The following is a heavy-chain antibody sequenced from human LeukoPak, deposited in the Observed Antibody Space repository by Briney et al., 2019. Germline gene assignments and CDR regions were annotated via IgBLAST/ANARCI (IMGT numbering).Heavy chain of an antibody. CDR1: GGSFSGYY. J-gene: IGHJ4*02. D-gene: IGHD5-18*01. Sequence: SETLSLTCAVYGGSFSGYYWSWIRQPPGKGLEWIGEINHSGSTNYNPSLKSRVTISVDTSKNQFSLKLSSVTAADTAVYYCAIRLRGYSYGSIGYWGQGTLVTVSS. V-gene: IGHV4-34*01. CDR3: AIRLRGYSYGSIGY. CDR2: INHSGST.